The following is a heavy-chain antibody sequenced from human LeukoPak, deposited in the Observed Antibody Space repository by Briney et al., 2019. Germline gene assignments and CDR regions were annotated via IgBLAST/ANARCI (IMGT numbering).Heavy chain of an antibody. D-gene: IGHD4-23*01. CDR1: GYTFIGYS. J-gene: IGHJ4*02. CDR2: ITPYNGNS. CDR3: AREYGGNPGLFGY. V-gene: IGHV1-18*01. Sequence: GASVKVSCKASGYTFIGYSISWVRQAPGHGLGWTGWITPYNGNSNYVQNFQGRVTMTTDTSTSTAYMELRSLRSDDTAVYYCAREYGGNPGLFGYWGQGTLVTVSS.